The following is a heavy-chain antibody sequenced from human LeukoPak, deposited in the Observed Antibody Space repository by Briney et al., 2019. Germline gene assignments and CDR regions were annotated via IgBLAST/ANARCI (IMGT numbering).Heavy chain of an antibody. CDR3: ASPGGYYFDY. Sequence: ASVTVSCKASGGTFSSYAISWVRQAPGQGLEWMGRIIPILGIANYAQKFQGRVTITADKSTSTAYMELSSLRSEDTAVYYCASPGGYYFDYWGQGTLVTVSS. D-gene: IGHD1-26*01. CDR2: IIPILGIA. J-gene: IGHJ4*02. V-gene: IGHV1-69*04. CDR1: GGTFSSYA.